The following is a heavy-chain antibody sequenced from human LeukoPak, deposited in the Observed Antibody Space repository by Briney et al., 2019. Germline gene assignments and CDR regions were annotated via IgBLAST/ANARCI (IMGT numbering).Heavy chain of an antibody. Sequence: SETLSLTCTVSGGSISSYYWSWIRQPPGKGLEWIGYIYYSGSTNYNPSLKSRVTISVDTSKNQFSLKLSSVTAADTAVYYCARHATYYYDSSGALLGAFDIWGQGTMVTVSP. CDR2: IYYSGST. D-gene: IGHD3-22*01. V-gene: IGHV4-59*08. CDR3: ARHATYYYDSSGALLGAFDI. CDR1: GGSISSYY. J-gene: IGHJ3*02.